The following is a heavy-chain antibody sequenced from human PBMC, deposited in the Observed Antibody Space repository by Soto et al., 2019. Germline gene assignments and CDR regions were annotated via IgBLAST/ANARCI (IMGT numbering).Heavy chain of an antibody. CDR2: IYPGDSDT. J-gene: IGHJ3*02. Sequence: PGESLKISCKGSGYSFTSYWIGWVRQMPGKGLEWMGIIYPGDSDTRYSPSFQGQVTISADKSISTAYLQWSSLKASDTAMYYCARSLSRGYYYDSSGPFAFDIWGQGTMVTVSS. V-gene: IGHV5-51*01. D-gene: IGHD3-22*01. CDR3: ARSLSRGYYYDSSGPFAFDI. CDR1: GYSFTSYW.